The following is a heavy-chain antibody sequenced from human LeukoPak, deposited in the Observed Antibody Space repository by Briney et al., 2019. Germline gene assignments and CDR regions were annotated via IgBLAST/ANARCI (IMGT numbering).Heavy chain of an antibody. CDR3: ARPLWATVTTSDGMDV. CDR2: IYPGDSDT. D-gene: IGHD4-4*01. CDR1: GYSFTSYW. Sequence: GESLKISCKGSGYSFTSYWISWVRQMPGKGLEWMGIIYPGDSDTRYSPYFQGQVTISADKSISTAYLQWSSLKASDTAMYYCARPLWATVTTSDGMDVWGQGTTVTVSS. V-gene: IGHV5-51*01. J-gene: IGHJ6*02.